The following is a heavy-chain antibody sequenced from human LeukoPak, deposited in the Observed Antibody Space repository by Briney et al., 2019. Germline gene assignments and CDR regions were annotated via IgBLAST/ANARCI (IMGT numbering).Heavy chain of an antibody. CDR2: RNPNSGNT. D-gene: IGHD6-6*01. Sequence: AASVKVSCKASGYTFTRYDINWVRQATGQGREWMGWRNPNSGNTGYAQKFQGRVTMTRNPSISTAYIELSSLRSEDTAVYFCARDGSSSSSGHYWGQGTLVTVSS. CDR3: ARDGSSSSSGHY. CDR1: GYTFTRYD. J-gene: IGHJ4*02. V-gene: IGHV1-8*01.